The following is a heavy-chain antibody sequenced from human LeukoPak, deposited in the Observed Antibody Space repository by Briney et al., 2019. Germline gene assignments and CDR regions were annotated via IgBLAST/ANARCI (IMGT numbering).Heavy chain of an antibody. Sequence: SETLSLTCTVSGGSISSYYWSWIRRPPGKGLEWIGYIYYSGSTNYNPSLKSRVTMSVDTSKIQFSLNLTSVTAADTAVYYCARDFGSGREEGWFDPWGQGTLVTVSS. V-gene: IGHV4-59*01. J-gene: IGHJ5*02. CDR2: IYYSGST. D-gene: IGHD3-3*01. CDR3: ARDFGSGREEGWFDP. CDR1: GGSISSYY.